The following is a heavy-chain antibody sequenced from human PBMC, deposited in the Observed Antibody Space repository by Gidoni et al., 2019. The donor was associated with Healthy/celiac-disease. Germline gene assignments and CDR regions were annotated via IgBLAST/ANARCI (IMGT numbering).Heavy chain of an antibody. CDR2: INWKGGST. Sequence: EMQLVESGGGVVRPGGSLRLSCAPSGFTFGDDGMSWVRHAPGKGLGGVSCINWKGGSTGYADSVKGRFTISRDNAKNSLYLQMNSLRAEDTALYYCARVGSNYGGNLGDYFDYWGQGTLVTVSS. CDR1: GFTFGDDG. D-gene: IGHD4-17*01. CDR3: ARVGSNYGGNLGDYFDY. J-gene: IGHJ4*02. V-gene: IGHV3-20*04.